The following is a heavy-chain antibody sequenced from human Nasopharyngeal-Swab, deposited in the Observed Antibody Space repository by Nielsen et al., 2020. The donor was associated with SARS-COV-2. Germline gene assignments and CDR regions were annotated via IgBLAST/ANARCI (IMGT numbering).Heavy chain of an antibody. J-gene: IGHJ6*03. V-gene: IGHV1-18*01. CDR1: GFMLNNNFG. D-gene: IGHD1-14*01. CDR2: INSYNDDT. Sequence: ASVKASCKASGFMLNNNFGISWVRQAPGQGPEWMGWINSYNDDTDYGQKFQGRLTMTIDTSRNTADMELRSLRSDDTAVYFCARKASAPGFSFYYYMDVWGKGTTVTVSS. CDR3: ARKASAPGFSFYYYMDV.